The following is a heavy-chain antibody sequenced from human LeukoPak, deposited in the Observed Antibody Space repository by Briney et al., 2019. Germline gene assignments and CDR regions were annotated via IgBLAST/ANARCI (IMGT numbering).Heavy chain of an antibody. J-gene: IGHJ4*02. Sequence: PGGSLRLSCVVSGITLSNYGVSWVRQAPGKGLEWVAGISDRGGSTNYADSVKGRFTISRDNPKNTLYLQMNSLRSEDTAVYFCAKRGVVIRAVLVVGFHKEAYYFDSWGQGALVTVSS. D-gene: IGHD2-15*01. CDR3: AKRGVVIRAVLVVGFHKEAYYFDS. CDR2: ISDRGGST. CDR1: GITLSNYG. V-gene: IGHV3-23*01.